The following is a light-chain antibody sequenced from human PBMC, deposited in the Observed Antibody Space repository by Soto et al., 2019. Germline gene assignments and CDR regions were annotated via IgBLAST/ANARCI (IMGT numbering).Light chain of an antibody. Sequence: QSVLTQPPSVSAAPGQMVTISCSGSSSNIGNNYVSWYQRLPGTAPKLLIYEKNKRPSGIPDRFSGSKSGTSATLGITGLQTGDEADYYCGTWDSSLSAWVFGGGTKVT. CDR3: GTWDSSLSAWV. J-gene: IGLJ3*02. CDR1: SSNIGNNY. CDR2: EKN. V-gene: IGLV1-51*02.